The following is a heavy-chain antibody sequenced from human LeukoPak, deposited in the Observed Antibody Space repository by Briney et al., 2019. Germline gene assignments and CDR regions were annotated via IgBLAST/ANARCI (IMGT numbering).Heavy chain of an antibody. CDR3: ARAGDSGSYDEGMTY. CDR2: FDPEDGET. V-gene: IGHV1-24*01. Sequence: ASVKVSCKVSGYTLTELSMHWVRQAPGKGLEWMGGFDPEDGETICAQKFQGRVTMTEDTSTDTAYMELSSLRSEDTAVYYCARAGDSGSYDEGMTYWGQGTLVTVSS. CDR1: GYTLTELS. J-gene: IGHJ4*02. D-gene: IGHD1-26*01.